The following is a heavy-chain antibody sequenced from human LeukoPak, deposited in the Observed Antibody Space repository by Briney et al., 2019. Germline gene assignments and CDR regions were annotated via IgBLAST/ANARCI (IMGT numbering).Heavy chain of an antibody. CDR3: ARGAYSNSVSEYYYYYGMDV. V-gene: IGHV1-8*01. J-gene: IGHJ6*02. D-gene: IGHD4-11*01. CDR2: MNPNSGNT. CDR1: GYTFTSYD. Sequence: ASVKVSCKASGYTFTSYDINWVRQATGQGLEWMGWMNPNSGNTGYAQKFQGRVTMTRNTSIRTAYMELSSLRSEDTAVYYCARGAYSNSVSEYYYYYGMDVWGQGTTVTVSS.